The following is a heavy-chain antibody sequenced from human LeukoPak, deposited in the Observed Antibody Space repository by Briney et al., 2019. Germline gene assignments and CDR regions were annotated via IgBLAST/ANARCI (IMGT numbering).Heavy chain of an antibody. CDR3: AKDPVTSHLYYFDY. Sequence: PGGSLRLSCAASGFTFSSYGMHWVRQAPGKGLEWVAFIRYDGSNKYYADSVKGRFTISRDNSKNTLYLQMNSLRAEDTAVHYCAKDPVTSHLYYFDYWGQGTLVTVSS. J-gene: IGHJ4*02. V-gene: IGHV3-30*02. D-gene: IGHD3-16*01. CDR1: GFTFSSYG. CDR2: IRYDGSNK.